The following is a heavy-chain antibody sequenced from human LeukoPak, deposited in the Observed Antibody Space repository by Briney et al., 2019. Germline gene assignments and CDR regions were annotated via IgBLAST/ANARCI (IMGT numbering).Heavy chain of an antibody. CDR2: INRDGSVT. V-gene: IGHV3-7*01. J-gene: IGHJ4*02. Sequence: GESLKISCAASQFTLSGFWMSWVRQAPGKGLEWVATINRDGSVTHYVDSVKGRFTVSRDNAKNSLSLQANSLRVEDTAVYYCARLWGDATIYDLWGQGTLVTVSS. CDR3: ARLWGDATIYDL. D-gene: IGHD5-12*01. CDR1: QFTLSGFW.